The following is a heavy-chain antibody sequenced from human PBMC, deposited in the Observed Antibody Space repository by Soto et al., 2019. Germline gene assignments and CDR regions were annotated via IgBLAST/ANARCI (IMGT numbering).Heavy chain of an antibody. Sequence: QVQLVQSGAEVKKPGASVKVSCKASGYTFTSYGISWVRQAPGQGLEWMGWISAYNGNTNYAQKLQGRVTMTTDTSTSTAYMELRSLRSDYTAVYYCARDLAGPYGSGSHYGMDVWGQGTTVTVSS. D-gene: IGHD3-10*01. J-gene: IGHJ6*02. CDR3: ARDLAGPYGSGSHYGMDV. CDR2: ISAYNGNT. CDR1: GYTFTSYG. V-gene: IGHV1-18*01.